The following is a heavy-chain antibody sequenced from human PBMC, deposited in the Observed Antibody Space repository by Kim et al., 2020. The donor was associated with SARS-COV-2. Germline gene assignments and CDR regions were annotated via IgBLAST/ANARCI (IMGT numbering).Heavy chain of an antibody. J-gene: IGHJ6*03. V-gene: IGHV4-34*01. CDR1: GGSFSGYY. CDR3: ARGSVLRRHQQRSYMDV. CDR2: INHSGST. Sequence: SETLSLTCAVYGGSFSGYYWSWIRQPPGKGLEWIGEINHSGSTNYNPSLKSRVTISVDTSKNQFSLKLSSVTAADTAVYYCARGSVLRRHQQRSYMDVGG.